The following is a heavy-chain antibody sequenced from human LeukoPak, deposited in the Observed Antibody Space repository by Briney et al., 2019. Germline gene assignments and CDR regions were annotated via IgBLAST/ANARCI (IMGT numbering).Heavy chain of an antibody. D-gene: IGHD3-22*01. Sequence: PGGSLRLSCAASGFTFSNAWMNWVRQALGKGLEWVGRIKSKTDGGTTDYAAPVKGRFTISRDDSKNTLYPQMSSLRADDTAVYYCARDAGKDYYHSTQGPPDYWGQGTLVTVST. J-gene: IGHJ4*02. CDR3: ARDAGKDYYHSTQGPPDY. CDR2: IKSKTDGGTT. CDR1: GFTFSNAW. V-gene: IGHV3-15*07.